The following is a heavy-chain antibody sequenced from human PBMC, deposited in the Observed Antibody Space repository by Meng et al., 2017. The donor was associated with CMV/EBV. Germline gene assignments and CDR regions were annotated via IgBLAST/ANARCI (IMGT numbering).Heavy chain of an antibody. V-gene: IGHV4-31*03. J-gene: IGHJ4*02. CDR1: GGSISSGGYY. CDR2: IYYSGST. Sequence: SETLSLTCTVSGGSISSGGYYWSWIRQHPGKGLEWIGYIYYSGSTYYNPSLKSRVTISVDTSKNQFSLKLSSVTAADTAVYYCARSVGDIVVVPAASSLDYWGQGTLVTVSS. CDR3: ARSVGDIVVVPAASSLDY. D-gene: IGHD2-2*01.